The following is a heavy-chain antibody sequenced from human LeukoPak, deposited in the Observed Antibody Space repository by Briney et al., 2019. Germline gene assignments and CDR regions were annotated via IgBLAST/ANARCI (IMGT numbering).Heavy chain of an antibody. CDR1: GFTFSSYA. Sequence: GGSLRLSCAASGFTFSSYAMHWVRQAPGKGLEWVAVISYDGSNKYYADSVKGRFTISRDNSKNTLYLQMNSLRAEDTAVYYCARVGTGSWYFDLWGRGTLVTFSS. J-gene: IGHJ2*01. CDR2: ISYDGSNK. D-gene: IGHD3-10*01. CDR3: ARVGTGSWYFDL. V-gene: IGHV3-30-3*01.